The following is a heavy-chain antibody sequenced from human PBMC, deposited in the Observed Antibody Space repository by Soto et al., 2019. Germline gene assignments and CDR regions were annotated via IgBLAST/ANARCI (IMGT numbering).Heavy chain of an antibody. J-gene: IGHJ4*02. Sequence: QVQLVESGGGVVQPGRSLRLSCAASGFTFSSYAVHWVRQAPGKGLEWVAVISYDGSNKYYADSVKGRFTISRDNSKNTLYLQMNSLRAEDTAVYYCARDRDRSSSQRFDYWGQGTLVTVSS. D-gene: IGHD6-6*01. CDR2: ISYDGSNK. V-gene: IGHV3-30-3*01. CDR1: GFTFSSYA. CDR3: ARDRDRSSSQRFDY.